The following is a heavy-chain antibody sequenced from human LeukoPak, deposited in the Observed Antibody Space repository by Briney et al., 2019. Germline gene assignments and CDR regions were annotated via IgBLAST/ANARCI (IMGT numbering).Heavy chain of an antibody. CDR1: THSVSTDYY. Sequence: PSETLSLTCTVSTHSVSTDYYWGWIRQPPGKGLEWIGSLYHSGSTYYNPSLKSRVTISVDTSKNEFSLRLTSVTAADTAVYYCARLLECGGGSCSPEYWGQGTLVAVSS. V-gene: IGHV4-38-2*02. CDR2: LYHSGST. D-gene: IGHD2-15*01. CDR3: ARLLECGGGSCSPEY. J-gene: IGHJ4*02.